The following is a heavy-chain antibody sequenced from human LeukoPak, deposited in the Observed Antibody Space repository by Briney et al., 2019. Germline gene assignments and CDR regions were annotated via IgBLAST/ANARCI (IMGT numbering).Heavy chain of an antibody. V-gene: IGHV3-30*03. J-gene: IGHJ4*02. CDR1: GFTFSSYG. D-gene: IGHD2-15*01. CDR2: ISYDGSNK. Sequence: GGSLRLSCAASGFTFSSYGMHWVRQAPGKGLEWVAVISYDGSNKYYADSVKGRFTISRDNAKNSLYLQMNSLRAEDTAVYYCARDSDISGWDYWGQGTLVTVSS. CDR3: ARDSDISGWDY.